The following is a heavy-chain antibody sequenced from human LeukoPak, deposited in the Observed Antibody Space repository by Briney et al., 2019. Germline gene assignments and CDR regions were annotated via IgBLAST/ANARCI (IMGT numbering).Heavy chain of an antibody. Sequence: SVKVSCKASGGTFSSYAISWVRQAPGQGXEWMGRIIXILGIANYAQKFQGRVTITADKSTSTAYMELSSLRSEDTAVYYCARDSAIFGVVIIPYYYYGMDVWGQGTTVTVSS. V-gene: IGHV1-69*04. CDR3: ARDSAIFGVVIIPYYYYGMDV. J-gene: IGHJ6*02. CDR2: IIXILGIA. D-gene: IGHD3-3*01. CDR1: GGTFSSYA.